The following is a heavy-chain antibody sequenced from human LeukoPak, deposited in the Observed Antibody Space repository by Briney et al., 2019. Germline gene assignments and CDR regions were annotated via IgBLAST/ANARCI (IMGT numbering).Heavy chain of an antibody. Sequence: GGSLKLSCAASGFTFYDSAIHWVRQAPGKGLEWLGRIKSKLFNSETAYVESVKGRFTIFKDDSKNMAFLAMNNLKTDDTALYYCFRYEETSGRFGDSWGQGALVTVSS. D-gene: IGHD3-16*01. CDR3: FRYEETSGRFGDS. J-gene: IGHJ4*02. V-gene: IGHV3-73*01. CDR1: GFTFYDSA. CDR2: IKSKLFNSET.